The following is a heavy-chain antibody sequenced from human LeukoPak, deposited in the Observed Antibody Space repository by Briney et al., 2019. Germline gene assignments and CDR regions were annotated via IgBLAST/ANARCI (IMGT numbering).Heavy chain of an antibody. CDR1: GFTFSSYS. CDR2: IYSGGST. CDR3: ARDRGDYSDSSGYYPFDY. V-gene: IGHV3-66*01. D-gene: IGHD3-22*01. Sequence: GGSLRLSCAASGFTFSSYSMNWVRQAPGKGLEWVSVIYSGGSTYYADSVKGRFTISRDNSKNTLYLQMNSLRAEDTAVYYCARDRGDYSDSSGYYPFDYWGQGTLVTVSS. J-gene: IGHJ4*02.